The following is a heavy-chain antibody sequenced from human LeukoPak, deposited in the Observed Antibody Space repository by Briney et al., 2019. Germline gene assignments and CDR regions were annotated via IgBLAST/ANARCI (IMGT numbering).Heavy chain of an antibody. J-gene: IGHJ6*04. CDR1: GFTFSSYA. D-gene: IGHD3-16*01. Sequence: GGSLRLSSAASGFTFSSYAMSWVRQAPGKGLEWVSMISGSGGSTYYAGSVKGRFTISRDNSKNPLYLQMNSLRAEDTAVYHCAKGDYDYVWGSPHPTDVWGKGTTVTVSS. CDR3: AKGDYDYVWGSPHPTDV. V-gene: IGHV3-23*01. CDR2: ISGSGGST.